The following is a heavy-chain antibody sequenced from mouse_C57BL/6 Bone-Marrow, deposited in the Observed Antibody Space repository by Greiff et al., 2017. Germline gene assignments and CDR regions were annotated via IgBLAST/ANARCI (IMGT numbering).Heavy chain of an antibody. Sequence: EVQRVESGGGLVKPGGSLKLSCAASGFTFSDYGMHWVRQAPEKGLEWVAYISSGSSTIYYADTVKGRFTISRDKAKHTLFLQMTSLRSEDTAMYYCASGRRGFAYWDQGTLVTVSA. CDR3: ASGRRGFAY. V-gene: IGHV5-17*01. CDR2: ISSGSSTI. J-gene: IGHJ3*01. CDR1: GFTFSDYG.